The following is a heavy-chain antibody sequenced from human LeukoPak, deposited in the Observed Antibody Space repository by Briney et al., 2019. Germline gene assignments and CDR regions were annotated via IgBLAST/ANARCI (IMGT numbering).Heavy chain of an antibody. D-gene: IGHD5-24*01. J-gene: IGHJ6*03. CDR1: GFTFSSYA. CDR2: ISGSGGST. Sequence: PGGSLRLSCAASGFTFSSYAMSWVRQAPGKGLEWVSAISGSGGSTYYADSVKGRFTISRDNSKNTLYLQINSLRAEDTAVYYCAKTAQRDGYYYYYMDVWGKGTTVTVSS. CDR3: AKTAQRDGYYYYYMDV. V-gene: IGHV3-23*01.